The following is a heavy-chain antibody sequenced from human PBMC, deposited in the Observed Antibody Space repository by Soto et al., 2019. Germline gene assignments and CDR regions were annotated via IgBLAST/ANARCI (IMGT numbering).Heavy chain of an antibody. CDR2: MSYGGST. V-gene: IGHV4-39*01. J-gene: IGHJ5*01. D-gene: IGHD1-26*01. CDR3: VRLIGNSWLDS. Sequence: PSETLSLTCTVSGGAISSGTYYWDWIRQPPGKGLNWIGSMSYGGSTHYNSSLKSRVTISVDTSKNQFSLQLNSVTPEDTAVYYCVRLIGNSWLDSWGQGTLVTVSS. CDR1: GGAISSGTYY.